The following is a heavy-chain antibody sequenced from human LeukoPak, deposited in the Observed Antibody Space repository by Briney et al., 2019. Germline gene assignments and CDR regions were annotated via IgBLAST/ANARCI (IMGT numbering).Heavy chain of an antibody. D-gene: IGHD4-17*01. J-gene: IGHJ4*02. CDR2: IRYDGSNK. V-gene: IGHV3-30*02. CDR1: GFTFSSYG. Sequence: GGSLRLSCAASGFTFSSYGMHWVRQTPGKGLEWVAFIRYDGSNKYYADSVKGRFTISRDNSKNTLYLQMNSLRAEDTAVYYCANSLLSWYGDYFYWGQGTLVTVSS. CDR3: ANSLLSWYGDYFY.